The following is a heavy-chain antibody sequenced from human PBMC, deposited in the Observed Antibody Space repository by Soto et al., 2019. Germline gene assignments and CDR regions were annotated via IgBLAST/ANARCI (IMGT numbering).Heavy chain of an antibody. CDR3: AKGGDILTGYYPFDY. CDR1: GFTFSSYA. V-gene: IGHV3-23*01. D-gene: IGHD3-9*01. Sequence: GGSLRLSCAASGFTFSSYAMSWVRQAPGKGLEWVSAISGSGGSTYYADSVKGRFTISRDNSKNTLYLQMNSLRAEDTAVYYCAKGGDILTGYYPFDYWGQGTLVTVSS. CDR2: ISGSGGST. J-gene: IGHJ4*02.